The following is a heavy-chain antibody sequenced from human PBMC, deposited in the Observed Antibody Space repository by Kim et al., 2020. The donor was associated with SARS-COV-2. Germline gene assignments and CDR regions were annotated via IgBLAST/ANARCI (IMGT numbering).Heavy chain of an antibody. CDR2: ISYDGTSK. J-gene: IGHJ4*02. CDR1: GITFSRSG. CDR3: ARDRAGTDIDH. Sequence: GGSLRLSCVASGITFSRSGMHCVRQAPGKGLDWVAFISYDGTSKDYTDAVKGRFTISRDNSKNTLYLQMNTLRGEDSAVYYCARDRAGTDIDHWGQGALVTVSS. V-gene: IGHV3-30*03. D-gene: IGHD1-1*01.